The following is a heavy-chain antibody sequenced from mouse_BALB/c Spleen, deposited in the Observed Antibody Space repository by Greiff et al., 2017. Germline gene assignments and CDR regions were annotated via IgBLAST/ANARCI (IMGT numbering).Heavy chain of an antibody. Sequence: QVQLQQPGAELVKPGASVKMSCKASGYTFTSYNMHWVKQTPGQGLEWIGAIYPGNGDTSYNQKFKGKATLTVDKSSSTAYMQLSSLTSEDSAVYYCARRDWETYWGQGTTLKVSS. CDR1: GYTFTSYN. CDR3: ARRDWETY. J-gene: IGHJ2*01. D-gene: IGHD4-1*01. V-gene: IGHV1-12*01. CDR2: IYPGNGDT.